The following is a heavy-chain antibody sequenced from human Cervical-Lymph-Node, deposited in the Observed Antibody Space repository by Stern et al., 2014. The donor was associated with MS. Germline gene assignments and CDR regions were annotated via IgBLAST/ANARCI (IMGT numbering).Heavy chain of an antibody. CDR1: GDSISSYTHY. V-gene: IGHV4-39*01. J-gene: IGHJ4*02. CDR3: AKHACTGAACPFDL. CDR2: VYYHGAT. Sequence: QVQLQESGPGLVKPSETLSLTCAFSGDSISSYTHYWAWIRQPPGKGLEWIGSVYYHGATYYNPSPKSPVTLSVDTSKNHSSLGLNSVTAADTAVYYCAKHACTGAACPFDLWGQGTLVTVSS. D-gene: IGHD2-8*02.